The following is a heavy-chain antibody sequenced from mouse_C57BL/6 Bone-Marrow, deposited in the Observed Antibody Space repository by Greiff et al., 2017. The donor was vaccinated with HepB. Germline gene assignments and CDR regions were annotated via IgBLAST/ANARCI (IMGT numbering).Heavy chain of an antibody. J-gene: IGHJ1*01. Sequence: EVQGVESGGGLVQPGGSRKLSCAASGFTFSSFGMHWVRQAPEKGLEWVADISSGSNTVYFVDTMKGRFNISRDNPKNTLFLQMTRLRSGDTAKYYCARSAYYYGSYWYFDVWGAGTTVTVSS. CDR2: ISSGSNTV. CDR3: ARSAYYYGSYWYFDV. CDR1: GFTFSSFG. V-gene: IGHV5-17*02. D-gene: IGHD1-1*01.